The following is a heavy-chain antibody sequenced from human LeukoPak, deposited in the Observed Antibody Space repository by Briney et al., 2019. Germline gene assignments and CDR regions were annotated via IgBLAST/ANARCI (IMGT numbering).Heavy chain of an antibody. V-gene: IGHV3-30*02. CDR3: AKPYYYGSGSQLDY. CDR2: TRYDGSNK. CDR1: GFIFSSYG. D-gene: IGHD3-10*01. Sequence: GGSLRLSCAASGFIFSSYGMHWVRQAPDKGLEWVAFTRYDGSNKYYADSVKGRFTISRDNSKNTLYLQMNSLRAEDTAVYYCAKPYYYGSGSQLDYWGQGTLVTVSS. J-gene: IGHJ4*02.